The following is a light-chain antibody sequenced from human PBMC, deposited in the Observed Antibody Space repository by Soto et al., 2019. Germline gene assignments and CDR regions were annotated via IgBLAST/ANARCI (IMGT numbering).Light chain of an antibody. CDR3: QQYNSYLMYT. V-gene: IGKV1-5*01. Sequence: DIQMTQSPSTLSASVGDRVTITCRASQSISTWLAWYQQKPGKAPKLLIYDAPSLESGVPSRFSGSGSGTEFTLTISSLQPDDFATYYCQQYNSYLMYTFGQGTKVDIK. J-gene: IGKJ2*01. CDR2: DAP. CDR1: QSISTW.